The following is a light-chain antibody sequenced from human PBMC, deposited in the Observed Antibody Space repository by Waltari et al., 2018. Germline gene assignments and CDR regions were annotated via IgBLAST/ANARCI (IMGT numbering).Light chain of an antibody. CDR3: CSYAGSTTLI. V-gene: IGLV2-23*02. CDR1: SSDVGDYNS. Sequence: QSALTQPASVSGSPGQSITISCTGTSSDVGDYNSVSWYQQHPGKVPKLMFYDVSKRPSGVSDRFSGSKSDNTASRTISGLQAEDEADYYCCSYAGSTTLIFGGGTKLTVL. CDR2: DVS. J-gene: IGLJ2*01.